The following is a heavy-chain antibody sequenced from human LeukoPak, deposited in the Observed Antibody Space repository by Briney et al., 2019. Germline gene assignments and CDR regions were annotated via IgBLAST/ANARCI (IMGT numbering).Heavy chain of an antibody. J-gene: IGHJ4*02. Sequence: PSVNLSLNCAVYGGCCSGYYWMWIPQPPGKGLDWSRDINFSGKTNYHPSLKSRVSISVDTSKNQFSLKLSSVTAADTAVYYCARTYYGRPVDYWGQGTLVTVSS. CDR3: ARTYYGRPVDY. CDR2: INFSGKT. V-gene: IGHV4-34*01. D-gene: IGHD3-16*01. CDR1: GGCCSGYY.